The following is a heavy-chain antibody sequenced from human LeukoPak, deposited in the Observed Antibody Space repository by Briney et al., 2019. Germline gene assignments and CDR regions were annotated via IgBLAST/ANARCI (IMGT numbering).Heavy chain of an antibody. V-gene: IGHV3-30-3*01. J-gene: IGHJ3*02. Sequence: GGSLRLSCAASGFTFSSYAMHWVRQAPGKGLEWVAVISYDGSNKYYADSVRGRFTISRDNSRNTLYLQMNSLRAEDTAVYYCAKFNYYDSSVYYPHGVFDIGAHGTMVPSSS. CDR3: AKFNYYDSSVYYPHGVFDI. CDR2: ISYDGSNK. CDR1: GFTFSSYA. D-gene: IGHD3-22*01.